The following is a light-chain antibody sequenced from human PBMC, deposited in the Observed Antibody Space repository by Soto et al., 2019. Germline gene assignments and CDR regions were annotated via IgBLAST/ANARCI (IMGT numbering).Light chain of an antibody. CDR1: QSVSSNY. CDR3: QQYGSSPT. J-gene: IGKJ4*01. Sequence: EIVLTQSPGTLSLSPGERATFSCRASQSVSSNYLAWYQQKPGQAPRLLIYDASNRATGVPARFSGSGSGTDFTLTISGLEPEDFAVYSCQQYGSSPTFGGGTKVDIK. CDR2: DAS. V-gene: IGKV3-20*01.